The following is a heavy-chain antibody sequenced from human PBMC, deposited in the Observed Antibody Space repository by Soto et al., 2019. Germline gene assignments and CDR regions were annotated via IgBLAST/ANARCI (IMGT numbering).Heavy chain of an antibody. Sequence: SEPLSLTYGVDGGSISSYYWSWIRQTPGKGLEWIGYIYYSGSTNYNPSLKSRVTISVDTSKNQFSLKLSSVTAADTAVYYCARGYYDSSGYYLFDIWGQGTMVTVSS. CDR2: IYYSGST. V-gene: IGHV4-59*01. CDR3: ARGYYDSSGYYLFDI. D-gene: IGHD3-22*01. J-gene: IGHJ3*02. CDR1: GGSISSYY.